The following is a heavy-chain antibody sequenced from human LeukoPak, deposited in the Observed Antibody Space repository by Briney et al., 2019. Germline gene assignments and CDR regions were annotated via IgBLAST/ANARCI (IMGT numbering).Heavy chain of an antibody. CDR3: ARRGYCSSTSCLLDV. V-gene: IGHV5-10-1*01. CDR2: IDPSDSYT. Sequence: GASLKISCKGSGYSFTSYWISWVRQMPGKGLEWMGRIDPSDSYTNYSPSFQGHVTISADKSISTAYLQWSSLKASDTAMYYCARRGYCSSTSCLLDVWGQGTTVTVSS. CDR1: GYSFTSYW. J-gene: IGHJ6*02. D-gene: IGHD2-2*01.